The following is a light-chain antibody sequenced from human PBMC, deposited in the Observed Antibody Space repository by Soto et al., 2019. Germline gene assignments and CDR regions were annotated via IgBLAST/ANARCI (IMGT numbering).Light chain of an antibody. J-gene: IGKJ1*01. V-gene: IGKV1-39*01. CDR3: QQSYGNPWT. CDR1: QSISSY. Sequence: DIQMTQSPSSLSASVGDRVTITCRASQSISSYLNWYQQKPGKGPNLLIYAASSLQRGVPSRFSGSGSGRDFVLTISSLQPEDSATYFCQQSYGNPWTFGKGNKVEI. CDR2: AAS.